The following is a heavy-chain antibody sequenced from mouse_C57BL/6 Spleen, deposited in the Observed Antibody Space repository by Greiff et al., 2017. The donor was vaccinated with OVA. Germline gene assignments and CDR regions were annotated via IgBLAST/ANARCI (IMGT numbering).Heavy chain of an antibody. J-gene: IGHJ4*01. D-gene: IGHD1-1*01. CDR2: IWSGGST. CDR1: GFSLTSYG. V-gene: IGHV2-2*01. Sequence: VKLMESGPGLVQPSQSLSITCTVSGFSLTSYGVHWVRQSPGKGLEWLGVIWSGGSTDYNAAFISRLSISKDNSKSQVFFKMNSLQADDTAIYYCARKGGSNYDAMDYWGQGTSVTVSS. CDR3: ARKGGSNYDAMDY.